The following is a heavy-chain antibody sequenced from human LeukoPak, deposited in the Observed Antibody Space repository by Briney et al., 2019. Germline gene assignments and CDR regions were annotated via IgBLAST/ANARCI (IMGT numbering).Heavy chain of an antibody. D-gene: IGHD3-10*01. V-gene: IGHV1-2*02. CDR2: INPNSGGT. J-gene: IGHJ6*03. CDR1: GYTFTGYY. Sequence: ASVKVSCKASGYTFTGYYMRWVRQAPGQGLEWMGWINPNSGGTNYAQKFQGRVTMTRDTSISTAYMELSRLRSDDTAVYYCARDQAVRGEPLAHMDVWGKGTTVTISS. CDR3: ARDQAVRGEPLAHMDV.